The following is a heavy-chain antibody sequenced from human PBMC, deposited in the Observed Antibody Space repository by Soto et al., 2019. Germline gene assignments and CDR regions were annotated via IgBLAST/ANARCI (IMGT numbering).Heavy chain of an antibody. CDR2: ISYDGSNK. J-gene: IGHJ4*02. CDR1: GFTFSSYS. V-gene: IGHV3-30*18. Sequence: QVQLVESGGGVVQPGRSLRLSCAASGFTFSSYSMHWVRQAPGKGLEWVAVISYDGSNKYYADSVKGRFTISRDNSKNTLYLQMNSLRAEDTAVYYCAKQASCGGWSGFDYWGQGTLVAVSS. CDR3: AKQASCGGWSGFDY. D-gene: IGHD2-21*01.